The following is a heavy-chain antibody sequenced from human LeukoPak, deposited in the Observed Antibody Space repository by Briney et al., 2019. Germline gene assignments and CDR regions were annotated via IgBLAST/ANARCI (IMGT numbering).Heavy chain of an antibody. V-gene: IGHV4-4*07. CDR1: GGSISSFY. D-gene: IGHD3-22*01. CDR2: IYTSGST. Sequence: SETLSLTCTVSGGSISSFYWSWIRQPAGKGLEWIGRIYTSGSTNYNPSLKSRVTMSVDTSKNQFSLKLSSVTAADTAVYYCARVKYYYDSSGYYHIASGYYYYYYMDVWGKGTTVTVSS. J-gene: IGHJ6*03. CDR3: ARVKYYYDSSGYYHIASGYYYYYYMDV.